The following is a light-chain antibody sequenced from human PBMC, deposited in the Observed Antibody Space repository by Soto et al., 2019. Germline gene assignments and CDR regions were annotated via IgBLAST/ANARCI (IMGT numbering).Light chain of an antibody. CDR1: SGHSNYA. J-gene: IGLJ2*01. V-gene: IGLV4-69*01. CDR2: INNDGSH. Sequence: QLVLTQSPSASASLGASVKLTCTLSSGHSNYAIAWHQQQPEKGPRYLMKINNDGSHSKGDGIPDRFSGSSSGAERYLTIPSLQSEDEADYHCQTWGTGIALFGGGTKLTVL. CDR3: QTWGTGIAL.